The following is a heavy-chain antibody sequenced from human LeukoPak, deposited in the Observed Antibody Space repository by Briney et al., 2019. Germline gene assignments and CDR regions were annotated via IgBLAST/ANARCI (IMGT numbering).Heavy chain of an antibody. CDR2: IYSGGST. Sequence: GGSLRLSCAASGFTVSSNYMSWVRQAPGKGLEWVSVIYSGGSTYYADSVKGRFTTPRDISKNTLYLQMNSLRAEDTAVYYCAKESSGGWYFDYWGQGTLVTVSS. CDR3: AKESSGGWYFDY. D-gene: IGHD6-19*01. V-gene: IGHV3-53*01. J-gene: IGHJ4*02. CDR1: GFTVSSNY.